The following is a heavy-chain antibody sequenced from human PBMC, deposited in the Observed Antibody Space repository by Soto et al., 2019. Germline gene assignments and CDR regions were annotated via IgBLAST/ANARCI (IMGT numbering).Heavy chain of an antibody. V-gene: IGHV1-69*12. CDR1: GGTFSTYP. J-gene: IGHJ1*01. Sequence: QVQLVQSGVEVKKPGSSVKVSCKASGGTFSTYPISWVRQAPGQGLEWMGGINPIFGTANYAQKLQGRVTITADEATTTASAQLSSLRSDETAVYYCARRRASNSEAYQQWCPGTVVTVSS. D-gene: IGHD4-4*01. CDR2: INPIFGTA. CDR3: ARRRASNSEAYQQ.